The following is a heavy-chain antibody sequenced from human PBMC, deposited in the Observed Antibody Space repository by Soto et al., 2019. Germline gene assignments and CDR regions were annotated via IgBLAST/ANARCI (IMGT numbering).Heavy chain of an antibody. CDR3: XIAAIHGSSWYFWF. D-gene: IGHD6-13*01. V-gene: IGHV1-69*01. CDR2: IIPLFGTT. CDR1: GGTFSRHA. J-gene: IGHJ5*01. Sequence: QVQLVQSGSEVKMPGSSVKVSCKTSGGTFSRHAINWVRQAPGQGLEWMGGIIPLFGTTNYAQKFKGRVTISADESTFTAYMELSSLTSEDAAXXXXXIAAIHGSSWYFWF.